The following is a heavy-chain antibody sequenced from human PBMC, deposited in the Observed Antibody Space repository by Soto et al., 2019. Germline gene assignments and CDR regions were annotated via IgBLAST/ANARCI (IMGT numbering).Heavy chain of an antibody. V-gene: IGHV4-30-4*01. J-gene: IGHJ1*01. CDR1: GGSISSGDYY. CDR3: ARDANDYGVEYFQH. D-gene: IGHD4-17*01. CDR2: IYYSGST. Sequence: SLTCTVSGGSISSGDYYWSWIRQPPGKGLEWIGYIYYSGSTYYNPSLKSRVTISVDTSKNQFSLKLSSVTAADTAVYYCARDANDYGVEYFQHWGQGTLVTVSS.